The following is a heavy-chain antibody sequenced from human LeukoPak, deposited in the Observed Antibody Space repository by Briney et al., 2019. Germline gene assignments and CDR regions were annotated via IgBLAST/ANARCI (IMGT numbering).Heavy chain of an antibody. CDR1: GGSFSGYY. V-gene: IGHV4-34*01. D-gene: IGHD3-10*01. CDR3: ARGRVVGSGRYYYGMDV. J-gene: IGHJ6*02. CDR2: INHSGST. Sequence: PSETLSLTCAVYGGSFSGYYWSWIRQPPGKGLEWIGEINHSGSTNYNPSLKSRVTISVDTSKNQFSLKLSSVTAADTAVYYCARGRVVGSGRYYYGMDVWGQGTTVTVSS.